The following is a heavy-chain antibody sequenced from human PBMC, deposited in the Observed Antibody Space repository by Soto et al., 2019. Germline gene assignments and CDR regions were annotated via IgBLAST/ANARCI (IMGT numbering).Heavy chain of an antibody. V-gene: IGHV1-8*01. Sequence: ASVKVSCKASGYTFTSYDINWVRQATGQGLEWMGWMNPNSGATGYAQNFRGRVTLTRDTSKTTAYLNLSSLRSDDTAVYFCVRVTSYCPSSSCHFDCWGQGTQVTVSS. J-gene: IGHJ4*02. CDR1: GYTFTSYD. CDR2: MNPNSGAT. D-gene: IGHD2-2*01. CDR3: VRVTSYCPSSSCHFDC.